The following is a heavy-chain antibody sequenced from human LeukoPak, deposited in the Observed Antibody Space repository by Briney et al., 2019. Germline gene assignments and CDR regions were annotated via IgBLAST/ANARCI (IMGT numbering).Heavy chain of an antibody. V-gene: IGHV4-34*01. Sequence: SETLSVTCADHGGSFSGYYWSRIRQPPGKGLEWIGEINHSGGTNYNPYLKSRVTISVDTSKNQFSLMLSSVTAADTAVYYCARVLPYSSGWYSGYLIDYWGQGTLVTVSS. D-gene: IGHD6-19*01. J-gene: IGHJ4*02. CDR1: GGSFSGYY. CDR2: INHSGGT. CDR3: ARVLPYSSGWYSGYLIDY.